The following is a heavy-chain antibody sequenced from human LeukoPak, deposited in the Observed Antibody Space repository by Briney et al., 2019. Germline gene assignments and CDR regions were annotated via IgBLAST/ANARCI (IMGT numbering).Heavy chain of an antibody. CDR1: GFTFTSYW. CDR3: VRIALRGGDY. J-gene: IGHJ4*02. D-gene: IGHD2-21*01. CDR2: IKQDGSDK. V-gene: IGHV3-7*01. Sequence: PGRSLRLSCAASGFTFTSYWMSWVRQAPGKGLECVANIKQDGSDKSYVDSVKGRFTISRNNDKNSLYLQMNSLRAEDTAVYYCVRIALRGGDYWGQGTLVTVSS.